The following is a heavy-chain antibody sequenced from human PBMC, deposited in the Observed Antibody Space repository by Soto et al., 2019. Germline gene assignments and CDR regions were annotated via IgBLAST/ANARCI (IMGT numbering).Heavy chain of an antibody. D-gene: IGHD2-2*01. V-gene: IGHV3-7*01. CDR1: GFTFSSYW. Sequence: EGSLRLSCAASGFTFSSYWMSWVRQAPGKGLEWVANIKQDGSEKYYVDSVKGRFTISRDNAKNSLYLEMNSLRAEDTAVYYCARQLSNRDYFDYWGQGTLVTVSS. CDR3: ARQLSNRDYFDY. J-gene: IGHJ4*02. CDR2: IKQDGSEK.